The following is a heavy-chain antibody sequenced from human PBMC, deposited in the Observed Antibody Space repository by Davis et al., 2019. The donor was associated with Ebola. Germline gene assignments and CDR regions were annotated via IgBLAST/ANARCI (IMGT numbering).Heavy chain of an antibody. D-gene: IGHD4-17*01. CDR2: ISYDGSNK. CDR3: ARDFRYYGDLPLNAFDI. Sequence: PGGSLSLSCAASGFTFSSYAMHWVRQAPGKGLEWVAVISYDGSNKYSADSVKGRFTISRDNSKNTLYLQMNSLRAEDTAVYYCARDFRYYGDLPLNAFDIWGQGTMVTVSS. J-gene: IGHJ3*02. CDR1: GFTFSSYA. V-gene: IGHV3-30-3*01.